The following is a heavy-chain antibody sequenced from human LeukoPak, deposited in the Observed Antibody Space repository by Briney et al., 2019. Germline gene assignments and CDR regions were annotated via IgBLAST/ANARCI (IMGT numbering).Heavy chain of an antibody. V-gene: IGHV3-74*01. CDR2: ISDDGKKA. D-gene: IGHD1-20*01. Sequence: GGSLRRSCAESGFTFTSHCMHWVRQAPGKGLVWVSHISDDGKKANYADSVKGRFTISRDAAKNTLHLQMDSLRVEDTAVYYCAASFRVTGATYYYWGQGTMVTVSS. J-gene: IGHJ4*02. CDR1: GFTFTSHC. CDR3: AASFRVTGATYYY.